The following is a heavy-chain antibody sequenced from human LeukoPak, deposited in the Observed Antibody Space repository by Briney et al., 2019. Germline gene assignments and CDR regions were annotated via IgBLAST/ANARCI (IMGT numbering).Heavy chain of an antibody. CDR1: GYTFTGYY. CDR2: INPNSGGT. CDR3: ARLSLPVRDFDY. V-gene: IGHV1-2*02. J-gene: IGHJ4*02. D-gene: IGHD3-10*01. Sequence: ASVKVSCNASGYTFTGYYMHWVRQAPGQGLEWMGWINPNSGGTNYAQKFQGRVTMTRDTSISTAYMELSRLRSDDTAVYYCARLSLPVRDFDYWGQGTLVTVSS.